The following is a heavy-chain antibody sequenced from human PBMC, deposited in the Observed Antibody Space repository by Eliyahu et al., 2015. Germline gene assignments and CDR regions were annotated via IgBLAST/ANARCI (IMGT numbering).Heavy chain of an antibody. V-gene: IGHV4-34*01. CDR3: ARGRGWFDP. J-gene: IGHJ5*02. Sequence: QPPGKGLEWIGEINHSGSTNYNPSLKSRVTISVDTSKNQFSLKLSSVTAADTAVYYCARGRGWFDPWGQGTLVTVSS. CDR2: INHSGST. D-gene: IGHD3-10*01.